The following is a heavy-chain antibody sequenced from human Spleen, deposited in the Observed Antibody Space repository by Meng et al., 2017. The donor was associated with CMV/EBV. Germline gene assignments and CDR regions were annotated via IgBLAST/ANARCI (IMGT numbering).Heavy chain of an antibody. CDR2: ISAYNGNT. V-gene: IGHV1-18*01. CDR1: GYPFHSSG. CDR3: ARDRDILIVPSAPDY. Sequence: SGYPFHSSGSSWVRQAPGQGLEWMGWISAYNGNTNYAQTLQGRVTMTTDTSTSTAYMELRSLRSDDTAVYYCARDRDILIVPSAPDYWGQGTLVTVSS. D-gene: IGHD2-2*01. J-gene: IGHJ4*02.